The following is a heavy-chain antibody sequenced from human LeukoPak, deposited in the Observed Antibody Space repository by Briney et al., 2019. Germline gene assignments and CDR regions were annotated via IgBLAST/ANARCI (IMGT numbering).Heavy chain of an antibody. CDR1: GDSIY. CDR2: VYYSGAT. V-gene: IGHV4-59*01. Sequence: SETLSLTCSVSGDSIYWSWVRQSPGKGLQWIGTVYYSGATNYNPSLASRVTMSLDMSKSQFSLKLSSVTAADTAIYYCAAVTSHPRYFDHWGQGTLITVSS. D-gene: IGHD2-21*02. CDR3: AAVTSHPRYFDH. J-gene: IGHJ4*02.